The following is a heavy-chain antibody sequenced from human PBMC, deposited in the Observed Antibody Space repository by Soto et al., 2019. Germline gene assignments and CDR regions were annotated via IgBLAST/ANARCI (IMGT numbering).Heavy chain of an antibody. V-gene: IGHV2-26*01. CDR3: ARTVVTPSYAFDI. Sequence: QVTLKESGPVLVKPTETLTLTCTVSGFSLSNARMGVSWIRQPPGKALDWLAHIFSNDEKTYSTSLKSMLTISKDTSKRQVVLTMTNMDPENTATYYCARTVVTPSYAFDIWGQGTMVTVSS. CDR2: IFSNDEK. CDR1: GFSLSNARMG. J-gene: IGHJ3*02. D-gene: IGHD2-21*02.